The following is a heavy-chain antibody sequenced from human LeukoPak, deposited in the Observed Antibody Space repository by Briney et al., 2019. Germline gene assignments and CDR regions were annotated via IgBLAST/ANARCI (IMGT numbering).Heavy chain of an antibody. CDR1: GGSISSGGYS. V-gene: IGHV4-30-2*01. D-gene: IGHD3-22*01. Sequence: NPSQTLSLTCAVSGGSISSGGYSWSWIRQPPGKGLEWIGYIYHSGSTYYNPSLKSRVTISVDRSKNQFSLKLSSVTAADTAVYYCARGIRDYDSSGYYFDYWGQGTLVTVSS. J-gene: IGHJ4*02. CDR3: ARGIRDYDSSGYYFDY. CDR2: IYHSGST.